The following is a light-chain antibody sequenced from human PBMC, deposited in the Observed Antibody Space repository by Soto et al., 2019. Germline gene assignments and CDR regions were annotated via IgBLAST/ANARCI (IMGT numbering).Light chain of an antibody. CDR1: QAIFNY. J-gene: IGKJ4*01. CDR3: RHTASFPST. V-gene: IGKV1-9*01. CDR2: EAS. Sequence: DIQLAQCRVFLAASVGYREIISWRASQAIFNYLAWCQQKPGKVPQLLIYEASILQSGVPSRFTCNGAVTDLTLTFSGLQAKHVATYSFRHTASFPSTFRGGTKVDIK.